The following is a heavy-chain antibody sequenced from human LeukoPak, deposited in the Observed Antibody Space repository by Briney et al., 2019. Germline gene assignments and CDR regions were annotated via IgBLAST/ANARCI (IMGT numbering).Heavy chain of an antibody. CDR3: AREGRVGVAGHGSFDY. Sequence: SETLSLTCAVSGGSISSGGYSWSWIRQPPGKGLEWIGYIYHSGSTYYNPSLKSRVTISVDRSKNQFSLKLSSVTAADTAVYYCAREGRVGVAGHGSFDYWGQGTLVTVSS. CDR2: IYHSGST. CDR1: GGSISSGGYS. V-gene: IGHV4-30-2*01. J-gene: IGHJ4*02. D-gene: IGHD6-19*01.